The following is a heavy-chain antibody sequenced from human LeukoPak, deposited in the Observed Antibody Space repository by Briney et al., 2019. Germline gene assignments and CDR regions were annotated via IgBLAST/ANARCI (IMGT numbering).Heavy chain of an antibody. V-gene: IGHV3-23*01. CDR3: AKRGNPAVGHHYLDV. Sequence: PGGSLRLSCAASGFTFSYYDMSWVRQAPGKGLGWVASITLSGGSTFYADSVKGRFTISRDNSKNTLYLQMNSLSAEDTAVYYCAKRGNPAVGHHYLDVWGKGTTVSVSS. CDR2: ITLSGGST. D-gene: IGHD2-2*01. J-gene: IGHJ6*03. CDR1: GFTFSYYD.